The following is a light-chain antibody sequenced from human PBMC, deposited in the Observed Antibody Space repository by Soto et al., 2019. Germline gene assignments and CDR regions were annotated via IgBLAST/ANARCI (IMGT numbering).Light chain of an antibody. CDR1: SSDVGSYNY. J-gene: IGLJ1*01. V-gene: IGLV2-11*01. CDR3: CLYIGATTYV. CDR2: EGH. Sequence: QSALTQPRSVSGSPGQSVAISCTGTSSDVGSYNYVSWYQQHPGKAPKVMISEGHRRPSGVPDRFSGSTSVNSASLTISGLQADDEADYYCCLYIGATTYVFGTGTKLTVL.